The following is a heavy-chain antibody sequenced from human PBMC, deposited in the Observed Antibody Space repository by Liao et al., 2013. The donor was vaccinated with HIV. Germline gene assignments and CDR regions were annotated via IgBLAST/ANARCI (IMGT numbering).Heavy chain of an antibody. Sequence: QVQLQESGPGLMKPSETLSLTCTVSGDSINNYYWNWIRLPAGKGLEWIGRIYSSGYTNYNPTLKSTSHPCQLTRPRTSSPSKVASVTAADTAVYYCAREALYSDFGGTPTGQLVLPGGQGTLVSVSS. CDR1: GDSINNYY. D-gene: IGHD3-3*01. CDR3: AREALYSDFGGTPTGQLVLP. J-gene: IGHJ4*02. CDR2: IYSSGYT. V-gene: IGHV4-4*07.